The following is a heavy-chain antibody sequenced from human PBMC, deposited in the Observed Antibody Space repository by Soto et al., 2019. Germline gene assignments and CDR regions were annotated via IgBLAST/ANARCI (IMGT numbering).Heavy chain of an antibody. V-gene: IGHV3-30*18. CDR2: ISYDGSNK. D-gene: IGHD3-22*01. J-gene: IGHJ4*02. CDR1: GFRVFRYG. Sequence: PGGSLGLASSAAGFRVFRYGMPWVRQATGKGLEWVAVISYDGSNKYYADSVKGRFTISRDNSKNTLYLQMNSLRAEDTAVYYCANLPVPSSGYYYTISSFDYWGQGSLVTLSS. CDR3: ANLPVPSSGYYYTISSFDY.